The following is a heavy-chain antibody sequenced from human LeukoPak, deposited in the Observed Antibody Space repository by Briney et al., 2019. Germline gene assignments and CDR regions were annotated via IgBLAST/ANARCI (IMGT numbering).Heavy chain of an antibody. J-gene: IGHJ4*02. Sequence: GGSLRLSCAASGSFSSYVMTWVRQAPGRGLEWVSTLSASGGSTYYADSVKGRFTISRDNSKNTLYLQMSSLRAEDTAVYFCAKDLILVLPAAYDYGGQGTLVTVSS. CDR2: LSASGGST. CDR1: GSFSSYV. CDR3: AKDLILVLPAAYDY. V-gene: IGHV3-23*01. D-gene: IGHD2-2*01.